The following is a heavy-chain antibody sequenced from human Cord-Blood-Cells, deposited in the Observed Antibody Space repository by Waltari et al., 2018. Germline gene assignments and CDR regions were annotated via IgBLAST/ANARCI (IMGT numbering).Heavy chain of an antibody. CDR3: ASGVYDFWSGYYFDY. CDR2: IIPSFGTA. J-gene: IGHJ4*02. V-gene: IGHV1-69*01. D-gene: IGHD3-3*01. Sequence: QVQLVQSGAEVKKPGSSVKVSCKASGGTFSSYAISWVRQAPGTGLEWMGGIIPSFGTANYAQKCQGRGTITADESTSTAYMELSSLRSEDTAVYYCASGVYDFWSGYYFDYWGQGTLVTVSS. CDR1: GGTFSSYA.